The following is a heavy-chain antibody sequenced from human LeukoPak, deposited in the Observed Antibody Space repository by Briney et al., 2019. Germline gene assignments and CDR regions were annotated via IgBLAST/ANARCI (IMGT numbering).Heavy chain of an antibody. CDR2: ISWNSGYI. D-gene: IGHD6-19*01. Sequence: GGSLILSCAASGFTFDNYAMHWVRQAPGKGLEWLSIISWNSGYIGYADSVKGRFTISRDNAKKSLDLQMNSLRAEDTAFYYCAKVRGTYSSGYFFDYWGQGTLVTVSS. V-gene: IGHV3-9*01. J-gene: IGHJ4*02. CDR3: AKVRGTYSSGYFFDY. CDR1: GFTFDNYA.